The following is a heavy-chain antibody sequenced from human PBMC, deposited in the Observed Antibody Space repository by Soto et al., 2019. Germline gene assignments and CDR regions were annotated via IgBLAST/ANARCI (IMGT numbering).Heavy chain of an antibody. CDR3: ARDKLDGDYTPSFDY. CDR1: GFTFSSYS. V-gene: IGHV3-21*01. CDR2: ISSSSSYI. D-gene: IGHD4-17*01. Sequence: EVQLVESGGGLVKPGGSLRLSCAASGFTFSSYSMNWVRQAPGKGLEWVSSISSSSSYIYYADSVKGRFTISRDNAKNSLYLQMNSLRAEDTAVYYCARDKLDGDYTPSFDYWGQGTLVTVSS. J-gene: IGHJ4*02.